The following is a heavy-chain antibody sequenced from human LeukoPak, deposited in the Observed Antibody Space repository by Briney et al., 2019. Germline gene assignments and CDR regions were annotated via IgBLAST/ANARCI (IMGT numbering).Heavy chain of an antibody. CDR3: ARGAMVRGVFPTYYYYYYMDV. V-gene: IGHV3-48*03. D-gene: IGHD3-10*01. J-gene: IGHJ6*03. CDR2: ISSSGHTR. CDR1: GFIFSSYE. Sequence: GGSLRLSCAVSGFIFSSYEMNWVRQAPGKGLEWVSYISSSGHTRYYAGSVKGRFTISRDNAKNSLYLQMNSLRAEDTAVYYCARGAMVRGVFPTYYYYYYMDVWGKGTTVTVSS.